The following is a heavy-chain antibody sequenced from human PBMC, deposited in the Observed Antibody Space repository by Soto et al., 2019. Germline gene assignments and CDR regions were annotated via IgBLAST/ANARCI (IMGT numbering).Heavy chain of an antibody. V-gene: IGHV4-59*11. D-gene: IGHD3-9*01. CDR2: IYYSGST. J-gene: IGHJ4*02. CDR3: ARGSAERYFDWLLVDY. Sequence: SVTLCVPWTVAGGTIISHYGRWIRQPTGKGLEWIGYIYYSGSTNYNPSLKSRVTISVDTSKNQFSLKLSSVTAADTAVYYCARGSAERYFDWLLVDYWGQGTLVSVSS. CDR1: GGTIISHY.